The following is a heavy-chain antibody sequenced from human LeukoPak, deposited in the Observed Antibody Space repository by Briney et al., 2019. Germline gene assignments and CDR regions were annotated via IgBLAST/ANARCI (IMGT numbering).Heavy chain of an antibody. J-gene: IGHJ4*02. CDR2: ISGSGGST. CDR1: GFTFSSYA. V-gene: IGHV3-23*01. D-gene: IGHD2-21*02. CDR3: AEVVVVVTAIPNYFDY. Sequence: GGSLRLSCAASGFTFSSYAMSWVRQAPGKGLEWVSAISGSGGSTYYADSVKGRFTISRDNSKNTLYLQMNSLRAEDTAVYYCAEVVVVVTAIPNYFDYWGQGTLVTVSS.